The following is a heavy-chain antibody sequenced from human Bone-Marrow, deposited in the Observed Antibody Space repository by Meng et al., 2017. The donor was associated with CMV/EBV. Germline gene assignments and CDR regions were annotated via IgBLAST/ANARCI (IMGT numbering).Heavy chain of an antibody. CDR2: IRSKANCYVT. J-gene: IGHJ6*02. CDR1: GFNFSGSA. V-gene: IGHV3-73*01. Sequence: GEFLKISRAASGFNFSGSAMHWVRQASGKGLEWVGRIRSKANCYVTAYAASVKGRFTICRDDSKNTAFLQMNSLRTEDTAVYYCTRLDYSNYGDYFYNYGMDVWGQGTTVTVSS. CDR3: TRLDYSNYGDYFYNYGMDV. D-gene: IGHD4-11*01.